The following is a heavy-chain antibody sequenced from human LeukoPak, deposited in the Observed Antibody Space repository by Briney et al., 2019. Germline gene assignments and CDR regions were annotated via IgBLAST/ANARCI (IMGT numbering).Heavy chain of an antibody. D-gene: IGHD6-13*01. CDR1: EYSFTSYW. CDR3: ARERYSSSWSGSLDC. Sequence: GESLKISCKGSEYSFTSYWIGWVRQMPGKGLEWMGVIDPGDSDTRYSPSFQGQVTISADKSISTAYLQWSSLKASDTAMYYCARERYSSSWSGSLDCWGQGTLVTVSS. CDR2: IDPGDSDT. J-gene: IGHJ4*02. V-gene: IGHV5-51*01.